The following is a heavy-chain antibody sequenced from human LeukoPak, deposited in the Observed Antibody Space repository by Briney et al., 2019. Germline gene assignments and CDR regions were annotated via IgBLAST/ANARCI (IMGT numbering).Heavy chain of an antibody. J-gene: IGHJ4*02. D-gene: IGHD5-24*01. CDR3: AKSGYNRFDY. Sequence: GGSLRLSCAASGFTFSSSAMSWVRQAPGKGLEWVSNISGSGSGGSTYYADSVKGRFTISRDNHKNTLYLQMNSLRAEETAVYYCAKSGYNRFDYWGQGTLVTVSS. CDR1: GFTFSSSA. V-gene: IGHV3-23*01. CDR2: ISGSGSGGST.